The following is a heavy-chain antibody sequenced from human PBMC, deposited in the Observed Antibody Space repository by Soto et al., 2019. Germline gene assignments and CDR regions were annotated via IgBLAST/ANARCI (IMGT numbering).Heavy chain of an antibody. CDR3: AHSGYDFWSDDAFDI. J-gene: IGHJ3*02. Sequence: SGPTLEPTQTLTLTCTFSGFSLSTSGVDVGWIRQPPGKALEWLALIYWNDDKRYSPSLKSRLTITKDTSKNQVVLTMTNMDPVDTATYYCAHSGYDFWSDDAFDIWGQGTMVTVSS. CDR2: IYWNDDK. CDR1: GFSLSTSGVD. V-gene: IGHV2-5*01. D-gene: IGHD3-3*01.